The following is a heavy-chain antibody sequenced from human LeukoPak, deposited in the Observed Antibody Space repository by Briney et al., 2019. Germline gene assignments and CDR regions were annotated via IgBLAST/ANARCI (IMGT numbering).Heavy chain of an antibody. V-gene: IGHV1-46*01. D-gene: IGHD4-17*01. Sequence: ASVKVSCKASGYTFTSYYMHWVRQAPGQGLXXXGIINPSGGSTXXXQXXXGRVTMTRDTSTSTVYMELSSLRSEDTAVYYCARSNDYGDYPDYWGQGTLVTVSS. CDR3: ARSNDYGDYPDY. J-gene: IGHJ4*02. CDR2: INPSGGST. CDR1: GYTFTSYY.